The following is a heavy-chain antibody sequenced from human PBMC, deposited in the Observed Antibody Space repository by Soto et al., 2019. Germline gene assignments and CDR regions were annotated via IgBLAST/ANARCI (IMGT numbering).Heavy chain of an antibody. Sequence: SETLSLTCAVSGASITNGDWWSWVRQAPGKGLEWIGEIYHSGSTNYNPSLKSRVTISADKSKNHFSLNLNSVTAADTAVYFCASDARGRTSGWTYYHFWGQGILVTVSS. CDR1: GASITNGDW. V-gene: IGHV4-4*02. J-gene: IGHJ4*02. D-gene: IGHD6-19*01. CDR3: ASDARGRTSGWTYYHF. CDR2: IYHSGST.